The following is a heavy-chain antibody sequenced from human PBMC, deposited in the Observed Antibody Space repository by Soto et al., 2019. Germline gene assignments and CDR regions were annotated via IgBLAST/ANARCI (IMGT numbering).Heavy chain of an antibody. J-gene: IGHJ6*02. CDR2: IYPGDSDT. Sequence: EVQLVQSGAEVKKPGESLKISCKGSGYSFTSYWIGWVRQMPGKGLEWMGMIYPGDSDTRYSPSFQGQVTISDDKSISTAYMQWSSLKASDTAMYYCARAMVRGKNYYGVDVWGQGTTVTVSS. CDR1: GYSFTSYW. CDR3: ARAMVRGKNYYGVDV. D-gene: IGHD3-10*01. V-gene: IGHV5-51*03.